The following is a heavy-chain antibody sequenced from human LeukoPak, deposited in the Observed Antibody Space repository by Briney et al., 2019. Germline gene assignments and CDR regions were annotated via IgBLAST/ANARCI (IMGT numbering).Heavy chain of an antibody. CDR2: ISSSGSTI. CDR1: GFTFSSYE. D-gene: IGHD2-8*01. Sequence: GGSLRLSCAASGFTFSSYEMNWVRQAPGKGLEWVSYISSSGSTIYYADFVKGRFTISRDNSKNTLYLQMNSLRAEDTAVYYCANPLIMDYWGQGTLVTVSS. CDR3: ANPLIMDY. J-gene: IGHJ4*02. V-gene: IGHV3-48*03.